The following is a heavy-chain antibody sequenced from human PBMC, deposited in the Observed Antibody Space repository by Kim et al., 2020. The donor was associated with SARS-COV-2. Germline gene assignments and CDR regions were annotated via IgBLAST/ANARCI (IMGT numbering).Heavy chain of an antibody. V-gene: IGHV3-33*01. J-gene: IGHJ6*01. CDR1: EFTFSSYG. D-gene: IGHD6-13*01. CDR2: IWYDGSHI. Sequence: GGSLRLSCVASEFTFSSYGMHWVRQAPGKGLEWVALIWYDGSHIYYADSVKGRFTVSRDNSRNTLFLQMNSLRAEDTAVYYCATLGAAGHPVAYYYGMNV. CDR3: ATLGAAGHPVAYYYGMNV.